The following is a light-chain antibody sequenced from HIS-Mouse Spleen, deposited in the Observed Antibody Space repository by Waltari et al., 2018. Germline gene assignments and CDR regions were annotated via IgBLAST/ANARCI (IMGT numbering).Light chain of an antibody. CDR3: QAWDSSTAV. Sequence: SYELTQPPSVSVSRGQTASLTCSGDKLGDKYGCWYQQKPGQSPVLVIYQDSKRPSGIPERFSGANSGNTATLTISGTQAMDEADYYCQAWDSSTAVFGTGTKVTVL. CDR2: QDS. CDR1: KLGDKY. J-gene: IGLJ1*01. V-gene: IGLV3-1*01.